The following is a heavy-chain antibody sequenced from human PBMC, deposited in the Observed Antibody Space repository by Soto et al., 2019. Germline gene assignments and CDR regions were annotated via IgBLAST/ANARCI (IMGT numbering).Heavy chain of an antibody. CDR2: IIPMYGPA. CDR3: ARVPSMVRGVIDNWFDP. V-gene: IGHV1-69*01. Sequence: QVPLVQSGAEVKKPGSSVTVSCKASGGTFSNYAIHWVRQAPGQGLEWMGGIIPMYGPAKYAQRFQGRVTITADEYTTTVYMELTSLTSQDKDVYYCARVPSMVRGVIDNWFDPWGHGTLVTVSS. J-gene: IGHJ5*02. D-gene: IGHD3-10*01. CDR1: GGTFSNYA.